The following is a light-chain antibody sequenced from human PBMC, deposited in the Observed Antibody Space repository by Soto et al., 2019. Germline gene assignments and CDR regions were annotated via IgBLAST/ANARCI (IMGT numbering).Light chain of an antibody. CDR2: GAS. V-gene: IGKV3-20*01. J-gene: IGKJ1*01. Sequence: EIVLTQSPGTLSLSPGGRATLSCRASQSVSSSYLAWYQQKPGQAPRLLIYGASSRATVIPDRFSGSGSGTDFTLTISRLEPEDFAVYYCQQYGSSPRTFGQGTKVDIK. CDR1: QSVSSSY. CDR3: QQYGSSPRT.